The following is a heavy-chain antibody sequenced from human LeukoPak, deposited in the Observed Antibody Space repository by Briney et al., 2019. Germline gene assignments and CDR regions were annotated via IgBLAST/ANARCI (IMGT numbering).Heavy chain of an antibody. CDR3: ARVELRSSTAMAPWYYYMDV. CDR1: GYIFTSYA. Sequence: GASVKVSCKASGYIFTSYAMNWVRQAPGQGLEWMGWINTNTGNPTYAQGFTGRFVFSLDTSVSTAYLQISSLKAEDTAVYYCARVELRSSTAMAPWYYYMDVWGKGTTVTVSS. V-gene: IGHV7-4-1*02. D-gene: IGHD5-18*01. CDR2: INTNTGNP. J-gene: IGHJ6*03.